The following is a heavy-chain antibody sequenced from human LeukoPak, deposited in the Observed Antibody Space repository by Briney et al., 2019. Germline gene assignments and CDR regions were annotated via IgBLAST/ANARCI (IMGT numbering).Heavy chain of an antibody. CDR1: GGSISSGSYY. V-gene: IGHV4-61*02. CDR3: AREDGYDFWSGYYSSYYYYMDV. CDR2: IYTSGST. D-gene: IGHD3-3*01. J-gene: IGHJ6*03. Sequence: SETLSLTCTVSGGSISSGSYYWSWIRQPAGKGLEWIGRIYTSGSTNYNPSFKSRVTISVDTSKNQFSLKLSSVTAADTAVYYCAREDGYDFWSGYYSSYYYYMDVWGKGTTVTVSS.